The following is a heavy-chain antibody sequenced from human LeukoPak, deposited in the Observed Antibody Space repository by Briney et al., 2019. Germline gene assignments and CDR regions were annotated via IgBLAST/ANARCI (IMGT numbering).Heavy chain of an antibody. CDR3: ARGAAATI. D-gene: IGHD6-13*01. Sequence: PSETLSLTCTVSGGSVSSGTYYWSWIRQPPGKGLEWIGYIYRSGSTNYNPSFKSRVTISVDTSKKQFSLKLRSVTAADTAVYYCARGAAATIWGQGTMVTVSS. J-gene: IGHJ3*02. CDR1: GGSVSSGTYY. V-gene: IGHV4-61*01. CDR2: IYRSGST.